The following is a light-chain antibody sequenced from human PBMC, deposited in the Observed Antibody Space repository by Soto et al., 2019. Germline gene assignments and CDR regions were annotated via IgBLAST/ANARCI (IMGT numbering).Light chain of an antibody. CDR1: QSVRSY. CDR2: DAS. Sequence: EIVLTQSPATLSLSPGERATLSCRASQSVRSYLAWYQQKPGQAPRLLIYDASNRATGIPARFSGSGSGTDFTLTISSLDPEDFAVYYCQQRFTWPPFTFGPGTKVDF. J-gene: IGKJ3*01. CDR3: QQRFTWPPFT. V-gene: IGKV3-11*01.